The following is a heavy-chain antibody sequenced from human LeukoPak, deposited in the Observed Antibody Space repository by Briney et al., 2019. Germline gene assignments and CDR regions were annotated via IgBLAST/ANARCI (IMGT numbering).Heavy chain of an antibody. CDR3: ARGRTQWNDDAFDI. Sequence: SVKVSCKASGGTFSSYAISWVRQAPGQGLEWMGGIIPIFGTANYAQKFQGRVTITADESTSTAYMELSSLRSEDTAVYYCARGRTQWNDDAFDIWGQGTMVTVSS. J-gene: IGHJ3*02. CDR1: GGTFSSYA. V-gene: IGHV1-69*13. D-gene: IGHD1-1*01. CDR2: IIPIFGTA.